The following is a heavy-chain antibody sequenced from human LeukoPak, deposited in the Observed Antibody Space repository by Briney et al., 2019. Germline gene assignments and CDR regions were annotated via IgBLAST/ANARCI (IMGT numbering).Heavy chain of an antibody. D-gene: IGHD3-22*01. CDR3: ARMPYYYDSSGYFFDY. CDR1: GASISSGSYY. J-gene: IGHJ4*02. Sequence: SETLSLTCTVSGASISSGSYYWSWIRQPAGKGLEWIGRIYTSGSTNYNPSLKSRVTISVDTSKNQFSLKLSSVTAADTTVYYCARMPYYYDSSGYFFDYWGQGTLVTVSS. V-gene: IGHV4-61*02. CDR2: IYTSGST.